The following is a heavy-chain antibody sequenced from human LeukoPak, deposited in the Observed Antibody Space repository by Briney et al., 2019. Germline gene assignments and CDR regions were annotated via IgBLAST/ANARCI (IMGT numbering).Heavy chain of an antibody. V-gene: IGHV3-30*02. CDR1: GFTFSTYG. Sequence: GSLRLSCAASGFTFSTYGMHRVRQAPGKGLEWVALILFDGSNKYYADSVKGRFTISRDNSKNTLYLQMNSLRTDDTAVYYCAKGIMTTVTTDAFDIWGQGTMVTVSS. D-gene: IGHD4-17*01. CDR2: ILFDGSNK. J-gene: IGHJ3*02. CDR3: AKGIMTTVTTDAFDI.